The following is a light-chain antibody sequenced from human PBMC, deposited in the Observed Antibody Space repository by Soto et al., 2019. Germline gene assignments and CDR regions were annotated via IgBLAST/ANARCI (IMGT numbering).Light chain of an antibody. Sequence: DIQMTQSPSSLSASVGDRVTITCQASQDISNYLNWYQQKPGKAPKLLIYDASNLETGVPSRFSGRGSGSDFTFTISSLQPDDIATYYCQQYDNLPPFTFGPGTKVDSK. CDR3: QQYDNLPPFT. J-gene: IGKJ3*01. V-gene: IGKV1-33*01. CDR1: QDISNY. CDR2: DAS.